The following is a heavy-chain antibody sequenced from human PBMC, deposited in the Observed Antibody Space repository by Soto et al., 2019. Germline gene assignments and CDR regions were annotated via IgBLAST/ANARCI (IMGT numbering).Heavy chain of an antibody. CDR3: ARGLNKAALSFEY. CDR2: INWNGASA. J-gene: IGHJ4*01. CDR1: GFTFYNYA. Sequence: GGSLRLSCTVSGFTFYNYAMSWVRQAPGKGLEWISGINWNGASAGYADSVKGRFTISRDNAKNSLYLQMNSLRAEDTALYYCARGLNKAALSFEYWGQGTLVTSPQ. V-gene: IGHV3-20*04. D-gene: IGHD6-25*01.